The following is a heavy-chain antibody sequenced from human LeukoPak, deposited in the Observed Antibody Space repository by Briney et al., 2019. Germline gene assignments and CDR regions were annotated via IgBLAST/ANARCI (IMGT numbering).Heavy chain of an antibody. CDR2: INPSGGST. V-gene: IGHV1-46*01. CDR3: ARDKIHLGDY. D-gene: IGHD5-18*01. CDR1: GYIFTNYY. J-gene: IGHJ4*02. Sequence: ASVKVSSKASGYIFTNYYMHWVRQAPGQGLEWMGIINPSGGSTNYAQKFQGRVTLTRDTSTSTVYMELNSLRSDDTAVYYCARDKIHLGDYWGQGTLVTVSS.